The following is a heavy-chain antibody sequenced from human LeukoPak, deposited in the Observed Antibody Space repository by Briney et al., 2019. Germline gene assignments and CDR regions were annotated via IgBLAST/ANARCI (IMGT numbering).Heavy chain of an antibody. J-gene: IGHJ6*03. CDR3: ARHCGGEEYSYYYYMDV. CDR1: GGSISSSSYY. CDR2: IYYSGST. D-gene: IGHD3-10*01. Sequence: KPSETLSLTCTVSGGSISSSSYYWGWIRQPPGKGLEWIGSIYYSGSTYYNPSLKSRVTISVDTSKNQFSLKLSSVTAADTAVYYCARHCGGEEYSYYYYMDVWGIGTPVTVSS. V-gene: IGHV4-39*01.